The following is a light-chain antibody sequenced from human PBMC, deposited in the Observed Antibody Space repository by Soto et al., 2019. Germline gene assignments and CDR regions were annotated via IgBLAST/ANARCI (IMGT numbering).Light chain of an antibody. CDR1: SSNIGACYD. CDR3: QSYDSSLSGLV. Sequence: QSVLTQPPSVSGAPGQRVTIACTGSSSNIGACYDVQWYQQLPGTAPKLLIYGNSNRPSGVPDRFSGSKSGTSASLAITGLQAEDEADYYCQSYDSSLSGLVFGTGTKVTV. V-gene: IGLV1-40*01. J-gene: IGLJ1*01. CDR2: GNS.